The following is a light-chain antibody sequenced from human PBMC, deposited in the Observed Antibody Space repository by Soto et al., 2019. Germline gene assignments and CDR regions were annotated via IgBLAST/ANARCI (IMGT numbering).Light chain of an antibody. CDR3: SSYTSSSTLGV. CDR2: EVS. Sequence: QSALTQPASVSGSPGQSITISCTGTSSDVGGYNYVSWYQQHPGKAPKLMIYEVSNRPSGVSNRFSGSKSGITASLTISGLQAEDEADYYCSSYTSSSTLGVFGGGTQLTVL. J-gene: IGLJ2*01. CDR1: SSDVGGYNY. V-gene: IGLV2-14*01.